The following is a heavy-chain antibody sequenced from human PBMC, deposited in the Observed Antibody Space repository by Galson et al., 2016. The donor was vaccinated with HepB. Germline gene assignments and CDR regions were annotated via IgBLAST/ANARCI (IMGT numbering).Heavy chain of an antibody. CDR1: GGTFSSSS. D-gene: IGHD1/OR15-1a*01. CDR2: IIPMFGIT. Sequence: SVKVSCKASGGTFSSSSLTWVRQAPGQGLEWMGRIIPMFGITNYAQKAQGRVTITADKSTATAYMELTSLRSEDTAVYYCAIEVEQMGYYYIDVGGKGTPVIVSS. CDR3: AIEVEQMGYYYIDV. J-gene: IGHJ6*03. V-gene: IGHV1-69*04.